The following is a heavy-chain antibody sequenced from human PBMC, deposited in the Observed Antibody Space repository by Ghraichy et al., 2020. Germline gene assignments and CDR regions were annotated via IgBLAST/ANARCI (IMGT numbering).Heavy chain of an antibody. V-gene: IGHV4-61*01. J-gene: IGHJ4*02. CDR3: ARAWGVGEYYFDY. Sequence: SETLSLTCTVSGGSVSSGSYYWSWIRQPPGKGLEWIGYIYYSGSTNYNPSLKSRVTISVDTSKNQFSLKLSSVTAADTAVYYCARAWGVGEYYFDYWGQGTLVTVSS. CDR1: GGSVSSGSYY. D-gene: IGHD3-10*01. CDR2: IYYSGST.